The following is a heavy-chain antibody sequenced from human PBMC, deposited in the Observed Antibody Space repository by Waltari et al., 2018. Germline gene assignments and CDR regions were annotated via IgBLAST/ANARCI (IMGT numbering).Heavy chain of an antibody. CDR3: ARARRYYDYIWGSPYFDY. J-gene: IGHJ4*02. CDR2: IYYSGST. D-gene: IGHD3-16*01. CDR1: GGSISSYY. Sequence: QVQLQESGPGLVKPSETLSLTCTVSGGSISSYYWSWIRQPPGKGLEWIGYIYYSGSTNYNPSLKSRVTISVDTSKNQFSLKLSSVTAADTAVYYCARARRYYDYIWGSPYFDYWGQGTLVTVSS. V-gene: IGHV4-59*01.